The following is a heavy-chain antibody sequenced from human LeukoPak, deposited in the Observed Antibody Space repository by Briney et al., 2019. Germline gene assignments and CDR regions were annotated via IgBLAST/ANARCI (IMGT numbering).Heavy chain of an antibody. CDR2: INQDGSEK. V-gene: IGHV3-7*03. Sequence: GGSLRLSCVASEFTFSTYWMTWVRQAPGKGLEWVANINQDGSEKNYVDSVKGRFTVSRDNAKNSLFLQMNSLRAEDRAVYYCATYRVRHLNSLDYWGRGTLVSVSS. J-gene: IGHJ4*02. CDR1: EFTFSTYW. CDR3: ATYRVRHLNSLDY. D-gene: IGHD3-16*02.